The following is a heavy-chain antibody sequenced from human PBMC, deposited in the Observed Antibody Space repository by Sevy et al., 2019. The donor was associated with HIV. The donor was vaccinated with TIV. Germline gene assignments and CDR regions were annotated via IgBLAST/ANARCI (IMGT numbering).Heavy chain of an antibody. Sequence: ASVKVSCKSSGYTFSDYGISWVRQAPGQGLEWMGWISTYNANANYAQKFQGRVTMTTDTSTSTAYMELRSLRSDDTAAYYCARAGFLEWPYNAIDVWGQGTTVTVSS. CDR2: ISTYNANA. V-gene: IGHV1-18*01. J-gene: IGHJ6*02. D-gene: IGHD3-3*01. CDR1: GYTFSDYG. CDR3: ARAGFLEWPYNAIDV.